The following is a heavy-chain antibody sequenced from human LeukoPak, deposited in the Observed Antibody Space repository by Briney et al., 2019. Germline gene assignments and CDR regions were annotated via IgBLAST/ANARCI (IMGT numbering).Heavy chain of an antibody. D-gene: IGHD3-22*01. CDR2: IYSGGST. V-gene: IGHV3-66*01. Sequence: GGSLRLSCAASGFTVSSNYMSRVRQAPGKGLEWVSVIYSGGSTYYADSVKGRFTISRDNSKNTLYLQMNSLRAEDTAVYYCASRVDYDSSGYYHGMDVWGQGTTVTVSS. CDR3: ASRVDYDSSGYYHGMDV. J-gene: IGHJ6*02. CDR1: GFTVSSNY.